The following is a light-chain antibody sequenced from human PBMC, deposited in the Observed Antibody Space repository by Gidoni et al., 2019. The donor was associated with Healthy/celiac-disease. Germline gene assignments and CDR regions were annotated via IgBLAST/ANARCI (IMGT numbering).Light chain of an antibody. J-gene: IGLJ3*02. Sequence: SYELTQPPSVSVSPGQTARITCSGDALPKHYAYWYQQKPGQAPVLVIYKDSERPSGIPERFSGSSSGTTVTLTISGVQAGDEADYYCQSADSSGTYRVFGGGTKLTVL. CDR3: QSADSSGTYRV. CDR1: ALPKHY. CDR2: KDS. V-gene: IGLV3-25*03.